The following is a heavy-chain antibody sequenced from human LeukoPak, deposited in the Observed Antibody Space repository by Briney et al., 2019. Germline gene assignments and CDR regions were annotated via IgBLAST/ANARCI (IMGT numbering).Heavy chain of an antibody. CDR1: GFTFSSYG. CDR2: IWYDGSNK. J-gene: IGHJ6*02. Sequence: PGGSLRLSCAASGFTFSSYGMHWVRQAPGKGLEWVAVIWYDGSNKYYADSVKGRFTISRDNSKNTLYLQMNSLRAGDTAVYYCARVMYYDILTGYSYYYYYYGMDVWGQGTTVTVSS. V-gene: IGHV3-33*01. D-gene: IGHD3-9*01. CDR3: ARVMYYDILTGYSYYYYYYGMDV.